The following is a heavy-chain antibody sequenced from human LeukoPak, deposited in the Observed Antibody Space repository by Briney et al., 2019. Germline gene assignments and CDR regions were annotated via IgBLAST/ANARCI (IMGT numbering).Heavy chain of an antibody. D-gene: IGHD1-26*01. Sequence: GGSLRLSCAASGFTFSSYEMSWVRQAPGKGLEWVSYIEGSGVSIYYADSVKGRFSISRDNAKNSLFMQMNSLRAEDTAIYYCARGRGNGSPSYFDYWGQGALVTVSS. J-gene: IGHJ4*02. CDR3: ARGRGNGSPSYFDY. CDR2: IEGSGVSI. CDR1: GFTFSSYE. V-gene: IGHV3-48*03.